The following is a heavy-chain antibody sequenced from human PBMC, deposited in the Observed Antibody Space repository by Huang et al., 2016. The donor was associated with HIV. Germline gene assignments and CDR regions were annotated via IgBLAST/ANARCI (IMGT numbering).Heavy chain of an antibody. CDR2: MNAASVNR. D-gene: IGHD6-13*01. CDR1: GYIFTNYD. V-gene: IGHV1-8*02. J-gene: IGHJ6*01. CDR3: AKGRGGKQQLITQSFYYYYCMDV. Sequence: QVQLVQSGAEVRTPGASVKVSCKASGYIFTNYDVHWVRRATGQGLEWMGWMNAASVNRGFAPKFQGRVTVTTNATESTAYMELSNLRSDDTAVYFCAKGRGGKQQLITQSFYYYYCMDVWGGGTTVTVSS.